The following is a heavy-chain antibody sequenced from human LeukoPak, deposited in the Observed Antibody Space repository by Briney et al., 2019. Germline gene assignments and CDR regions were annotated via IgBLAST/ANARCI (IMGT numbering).Heavy chain of an antibody. CDR2: IYPGDSDT. CDR3: ATSESQTRFDY. CDR1: GYSLTSYW. J-gene: IGHJ4*02. D-gene: IGHD1/OR15-1a*01. V-gene: IGHV5-51*01. Sequence: GESLQISCKGSGYSLTSYWIGWVRQMPGKGLEWMGIIYPGDSDTRYSLSFQGQVTISADKSISTAYLQWSSLKASDTAMYYCATSESQTRFDYWGQGTLVTVSS.